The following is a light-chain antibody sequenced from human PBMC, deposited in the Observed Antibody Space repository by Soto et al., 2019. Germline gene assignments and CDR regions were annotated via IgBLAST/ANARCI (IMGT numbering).Light chain of an antibody. CDR1: TTDVGSYKL. Sequence: QSALTQPAPVSGSPGQSISLSCTGTTTDVGSYKLVSWYQQHPGKAPKLMIYEVSRRPSGVSNRFSGSKSGNTASLTISGLQAEDEADYYCCSWAGSSTFYFFGSGTRSPS. J-gene: IGLJ1*01. V-gene: IGLV2-23*02. CDR2: EVS. CDR3: CSWAGSSTFYF.